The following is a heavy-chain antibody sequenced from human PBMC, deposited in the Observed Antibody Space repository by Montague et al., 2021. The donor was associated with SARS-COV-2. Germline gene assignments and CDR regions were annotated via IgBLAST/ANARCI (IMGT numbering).Heavy chain of an antibody. D-gene: IGHD6-13*01. J-gene: IGHJ4*02. CDR3: ARRYSSSWTGDQYYFDY. Sequence: SETLSLTCTVSGGSISSSSYYWGWIRQPPGKGLEWIGSIYYSGSTYYNPSLKSRVTISVDTSKNQFSLKLSSVTVADTAVYYCARRYSSSWTGDQYYFDYWGREPWSPSPQ. CDR1: GGSISSSSYY. CDR2: IYYSGST. V-gene: IGHV4-39*07.